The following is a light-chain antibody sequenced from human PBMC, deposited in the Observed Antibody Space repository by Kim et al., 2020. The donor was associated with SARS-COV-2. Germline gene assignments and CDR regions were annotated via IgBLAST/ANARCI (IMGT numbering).Light chain of an antibody. CDR3: SSYTSSSTGV. V-gene: IGLV2-14*03. CDR1: SSDVGGYNY. J-gene: IGLJ3*02. CDR2: DVS. Sequence: QSALTQPASVSGSPGQSITISCTGTSSDVGGYNYVSWYQQHPGKAPKFMIYDVSNRPSGVSNRFSGSKSGNTASLTISGLQAEDEADYYCSSYTSSSTGVFGGGTQLTVL.